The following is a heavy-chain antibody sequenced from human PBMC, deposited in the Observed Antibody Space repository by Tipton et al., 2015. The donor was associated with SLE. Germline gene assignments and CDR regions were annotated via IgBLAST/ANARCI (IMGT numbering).Heavy chain of an antibody. CDR2: IKQDGSDI. J-gene: IGHJ4*02. Sequence: SLRLSCAVSGFTFSSYWMSWVRQAPGKGLEWVASIKQDGSDIYYVDSVRGRFTTSRDSARNSLYLQMSSLGADDTAVYYCARDFGWRLGDYWGQGTLVTVSS. D-gene: IGHD3-3*01. CDR1: GFTFSSYW. V-gene: IGHV3-7*01. CDR3: ARDFGWRLGDY.